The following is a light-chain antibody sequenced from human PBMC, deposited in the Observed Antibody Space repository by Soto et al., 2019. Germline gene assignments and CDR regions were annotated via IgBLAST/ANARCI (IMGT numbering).Light chain of an antibody. J-gene: IGKJ1*01. Sequence: EIVLTQSPATLSLSPGERATLSCRASQSISTNLAWYQQKPGQAPRLLIYDACNRATGIPARFSGSGSGTDFTLTISRLEPEDFAVYYCQQYGSSLWTFGQGTKVDI. V-gene: IGKV3-20*01. CDR3: QQYGSSLWT. CDR1: QSISTN. CDR2: DAC.